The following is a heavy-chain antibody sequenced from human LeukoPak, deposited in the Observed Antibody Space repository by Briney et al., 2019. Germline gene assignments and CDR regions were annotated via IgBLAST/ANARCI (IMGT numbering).Heavy chain of an antibody. CDR1: GFTFSSYA. J-gene: IGHJ6*02. CDR3: AISGGYGDYVAYRYYGVDV. V-gene: IGHV3-23*01. Sequence: PGGSLRLSCAASGFTFSSYAMSWVRQAPGKVLEWVSAISGSGGSTYYADSVKGRFTISRDNSKNTLYLQMNSLRAEDTAVYYCAISGGYGDYVAYRYYGVDVWGQGTTVTVSS. D-gene: IGHD4-17*01. CDR2: ISGSGGST.